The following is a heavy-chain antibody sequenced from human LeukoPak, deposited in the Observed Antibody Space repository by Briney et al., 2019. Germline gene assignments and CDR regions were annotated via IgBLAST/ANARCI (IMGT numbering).Heavy chain of an antibody. D-gene: IGHD3-22*01. CDR1: GGTFSSYA. Sequence: GASVKVSCKASGGTFSSYAISWVRQAPGQGLEWMGGIIPIFGTANYAQKFQGRVTITADESTSTAYMELSSLRSEDTAAYYCASACYDSSGYYLEIDYWGQGTLVTVSS. CDR3: ASACYDSSGYYLEIDY. J-gene: IGHJ4*02. V-gene: IGHV1-69*13. CDR2: IIPIFGTA.